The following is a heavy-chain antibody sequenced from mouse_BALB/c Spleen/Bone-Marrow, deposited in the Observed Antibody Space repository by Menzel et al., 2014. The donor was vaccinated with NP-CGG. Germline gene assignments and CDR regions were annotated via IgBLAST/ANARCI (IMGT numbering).Heavy chain of an antibody. Sequence: EVKLVESGAELVKPGASVKLSCTASGFNIKDTHMHWVKQRPEQGLEWIGRIDPANGNTKYDPKFQGKATITADTSSNTAYLQLSSLTSEDTAVYYCARNGNYGAWFAYWGQGTLVTVSA. J-gene: IGHJ3*01. CDR3: ARNGNYGAWFAY. CDR1: GFNIKDTH. D-gene: IGHD2-1*01. CDR2: IDPANGNT. V-gene: IGHV14-3*02.